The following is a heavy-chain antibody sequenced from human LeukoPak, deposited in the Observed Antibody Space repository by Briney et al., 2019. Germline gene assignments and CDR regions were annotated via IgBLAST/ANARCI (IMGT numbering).Heavy chain of an antibody. D-gene: IGHD1-26*01. CDR3: ARDADGSYHNWFDP. CDR2: IKPDGSDQ. V-gene: IGHV3-7*01. CDR1: GFTFSSYW. J-gene: IGHJ5*02. Sequence: GGSLRLSCAASGFTFSSYWMSWVRQAPGKGLEWVANIKPDGSDQYYVDSVKGRFTISRDNAKNSLYLQMNSLRAEDTAVYYCARDADGSYHNWFDPWGQGTLVTVSS.